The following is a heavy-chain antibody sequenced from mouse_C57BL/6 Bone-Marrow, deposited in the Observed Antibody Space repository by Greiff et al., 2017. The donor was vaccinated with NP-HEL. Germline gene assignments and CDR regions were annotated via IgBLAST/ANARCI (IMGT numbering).Heavy chain of an antibody. Sequence: EVMLVESGGGLVQPGESLKLSCESNEYEFPSHDMSWVRKTPEKRLELVAAINSDGGSTYYPDTMLRRFIISRDNTKQTLYLQMSNLRSEDTTMYYYARKDFYFDYWGKGTTLTVSS. CDR3: ARKDFYFDY. J-gene: IGHJ2*01. CDR2: INSDGGST. CDR1: EYEFPSHD. V-gene: IGHV5-2*03.